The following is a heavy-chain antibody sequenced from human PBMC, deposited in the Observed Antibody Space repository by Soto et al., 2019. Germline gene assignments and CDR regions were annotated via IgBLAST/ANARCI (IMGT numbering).Heavy chain of an antibody. J-gene: IGHJ2*01. CDR1: GFSFSSYG. D-gene: IGHD1-26*01. CDR2: IWDEGSNK. V-gene: IGHV3-33*01. CDR3: ARDSAFWETRAWWFDL. Sequence: QVQLVESGGAVVQPGRSLRLSCAASGFSFSSYGMHWVRQAPGKGLEWVAIIWDEGSNKYYADSVKGRFTISRDNSKNMLSLHMDSRRVEDTAVFCGARDSAFWETRAWWFDLWGRGTLVTGSS.